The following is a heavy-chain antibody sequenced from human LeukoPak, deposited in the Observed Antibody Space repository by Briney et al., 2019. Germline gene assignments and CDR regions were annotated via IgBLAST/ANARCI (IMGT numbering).Heavy chain of an antibody. Sequence: ASVKVSCKASGGTFSSYAISWVRQAPGQGLEWMGGIIPIFGTANYAQKFQGRVTITADESTSTAYMELSSLRSEDTAVYYCARSGRSGWGPFDYWGQGTLVTVSS. V-gene: IGHV1-69*13. D-gene: IGHD3-10*01. CDR2: IIPIFGTA. J-gene: IGHJ4*02. CDR1: GGTFSSYA. CDR3: ARSGRSGWGPFDY.